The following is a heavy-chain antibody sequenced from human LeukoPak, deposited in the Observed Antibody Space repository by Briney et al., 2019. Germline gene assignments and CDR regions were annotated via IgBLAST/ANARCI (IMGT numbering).Heavy chain of an antibody. D-gene: IGHD6-19*01. J-gene: IGHJ4*02. V-gene: IGHV3-74*01. CDR3: ARVDSSRNQWLVREPFFDY. CDR2: VNSDGSST. Sequence: GGSLRLSCAASGFTFSSYWMHWVRQAPGKGLVWVSRVNSDGSSTSYADSVKGRFTISRDNAKNTLYLQMNSLRAEDTAVYYCARVDSSRNQWLVREPFFDYWGQGTLVTVSS. CDR1: GFTFSSYW.